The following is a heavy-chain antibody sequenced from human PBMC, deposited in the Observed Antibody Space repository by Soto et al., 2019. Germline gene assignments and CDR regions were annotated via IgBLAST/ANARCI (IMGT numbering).Heavy chain of an antibody. V-gene: IGHV3-23*01. Sequence: GGSLRLSCAASGFTFSSYAMSWVRQAPGKGLEWVSAISGSGGSKYYADSVKGRFTISRDNSKNTLYLQMNSLRAEDTAVYYCAKDSSGLEYFQHWGQGTLVTVSS. CDR3: AKDSSGLEYFQH. D-gene: IGHD6-19*01. CDR1: GFTFSSYA. CDR2: ISGSGGSK. J-gene: IGHJ1*01.